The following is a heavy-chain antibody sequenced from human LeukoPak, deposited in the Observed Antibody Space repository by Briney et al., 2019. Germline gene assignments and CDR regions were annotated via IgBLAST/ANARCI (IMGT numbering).Heavy chain of an antibody. V-gene: IGHV4-38-2*02. CDR2: IYHSGST. Sequence: SETLSLXCTVSGYSISSGYYWGWIRQPPGMGLEWMGSIYHSGSTYYNPSLKSRVTISVDTSKNQFSLKLSSVTAADTAVYYCAREAHYYGSGPGDYWGQGTLVTVSS. D-gene: IGHD3-10*01. CDR1: GYSISSGYY. J-gene: IGHJ4*02. CDR3: AREAHYYGSGPGDY.